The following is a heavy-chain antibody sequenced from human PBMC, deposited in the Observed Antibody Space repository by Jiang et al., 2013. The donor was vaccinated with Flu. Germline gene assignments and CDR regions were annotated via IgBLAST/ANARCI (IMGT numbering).Heavy chain of an antibody. V-gene: IGHV4-30-4*01. D-gene: IGHD5-18*01. CDR2: IYYSGST. Sequence: GKGLEWIGYIYYSGSTYYNPSLKSRVTISVDTSKNQFSLKLSSVTAADTAVYYCARAGLRGSYGHYYYGMDVWGQGTTVTVSS. CDR3: ARAGLRGSYGHYYYGMDV. J-gene: IGHJ6*02.